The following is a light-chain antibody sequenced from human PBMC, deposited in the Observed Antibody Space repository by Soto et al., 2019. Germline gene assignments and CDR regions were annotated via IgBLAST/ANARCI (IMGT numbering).Light chain of an antibody. CDR1: QGIATG. V-gene: IGKV1-13*02. Sequence: QVTQSPSALAAPTRDSAARSCRASQGIATGLAWYKQKQGATTKLLIYDASTLERGIPSRFSGRGSGKHFILTINNLQPEEVATYHWQQFNSPVGKGTQLEIK. J-gene: IGKJ5*01. CDR3: QQFNSP. CDR2: DAS.